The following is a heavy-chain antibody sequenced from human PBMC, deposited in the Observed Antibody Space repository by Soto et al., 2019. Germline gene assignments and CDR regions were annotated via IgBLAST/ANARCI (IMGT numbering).Heavy chain of an antibody. Sequence: RAPVKVACKVSGYTLTELSMQCVRQAPRKGLEWMGGFDPEDGETIYAQKLQGRVTMTEDTSTDTAYMELSSLRSEDTAVYYCATGSRDYDSSGYYYVYWGQGTLVTASS. CDR1: GYTLTELS. CDR3: ATGSRDYDSSGYYYVY. CDR2: FDPEDGET. J-gene: IGHJ4*02. V-gene: IGHV1-24*01. D-gene: IGHD3-22*01.